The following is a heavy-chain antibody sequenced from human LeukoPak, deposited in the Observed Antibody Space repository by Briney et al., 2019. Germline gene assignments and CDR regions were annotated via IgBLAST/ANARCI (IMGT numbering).Heavy chain of an antibody. CDR1: GGSISSSTFY. CDR3: ARDLSYELYYFDY. D-gene: IGHD1-26*01. V-gene: IGHV4-39*07. Sequence: SETLSLTCTVSGGSISSSTFYWGWIRQPPGKGLEWIGIISYSGSTYYNPSLKSRVTISVDTSKNQFSLKLSSVTAADTAVYYCARDLSYELYYFDYWGQGTLVTVSS. CDR2: ISYSGST. J-gene: IGHJ4*02.